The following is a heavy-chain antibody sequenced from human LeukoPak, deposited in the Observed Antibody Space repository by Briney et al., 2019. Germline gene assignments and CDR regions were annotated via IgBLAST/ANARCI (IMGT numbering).Heavy chain of an antibody. Sequence: KSSETLSLTCAVYGGSFSGYYWSWIRQPPGKGLEWIGEINHSGSTNYNPSLKSRVTISVDTSKNQFSLKLRSVTAADTAVYYCARGQPLTSAKQQLPTLGWFDPWGQGTLVTVSS. CDR3: ARGQPLTSAKQQLPTLGWFDP. V-gene: IGHV4-34*01. CDR1: GGSFSGYY. J-gene: IGHJ5*02. D-gene: IGHD6-13*01. CDR2: INHSGST.